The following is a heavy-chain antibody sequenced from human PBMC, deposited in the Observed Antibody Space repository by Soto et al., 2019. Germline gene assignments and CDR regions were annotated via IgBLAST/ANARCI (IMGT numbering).Heavy chain of an antibody. CDR2: ISYDGSNK. D-gene: IGHD1-20*01. CDR3: AKAGYNWNLGEDGMDV. CDR1: GFTFSSYG. J-gene: IGHJ6*02. Sequence: QVQLVESVGGVVQPGRSLRLSCAASGFTFSSYGMHWVRQAPGTGLEWEAVISYDGSNKYYADSVKGTFTISRDNSKNRLYLQMNGLRDEDTAVYYCAKAGYNWNLGEDGMDVWGQGTTVIVSS. V-gene: IGHV3-30*18.